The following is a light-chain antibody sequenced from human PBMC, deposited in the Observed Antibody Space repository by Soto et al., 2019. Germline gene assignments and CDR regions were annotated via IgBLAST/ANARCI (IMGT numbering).Light chain of an antibody. CDR3: CSYARSSTYV. CDR1: SGDVGSYNL. CDR2: EGS. Sequence: QSALTQPASVSGSPGQSITISCTGTSGDVGSYNLVSWYQHHPGKAPKLMIYEGSKRPSGVSNRFSGSKSGSTASLILSGLQAEDEADYYCCSYARSSTYVFGTGTKLTVL. V-gene: IGLV2-23*01. J-gene: IGLJ1*01.